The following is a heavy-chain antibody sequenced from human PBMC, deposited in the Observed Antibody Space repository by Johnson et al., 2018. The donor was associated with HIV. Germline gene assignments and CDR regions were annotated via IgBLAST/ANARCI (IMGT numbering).Heavy chain of an antibody. V-gene: IGHV3-20*04. CDR1: GFTFDDYG. D-gene: IGHD2/OR15-2a*01. J-gene: IGHJ3*02. CDR3: ARDSQIYGEAGDAFDI. CDR2: INWNGGST. Sequence: VQLVESGGGVVQPGRSLRLSCAASGFTFDDYGMSWVRQAPGKGLEWVSGINWNGGSTGYADSVKGRFTISRYNAKNSLYLQMKSLRADDTALYYCARDSQIYGEAGDAFDIWGQGTMVTVSS.